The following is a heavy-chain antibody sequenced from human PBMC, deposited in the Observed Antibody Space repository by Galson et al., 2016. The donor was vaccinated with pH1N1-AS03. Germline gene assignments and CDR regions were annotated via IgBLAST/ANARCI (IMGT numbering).Heavy chain of an antibody. Sequence: SVKVSCKASGYTFTSFGISWVRQAPGQGLEWMGWISTYNGNTNYAQKLQGRVTMTTDTSTSAAYMELRGLRSDDTAFYYCSRDVYHYDNTAPKTRCDYWGQRTLVTVSS. CDR1: GYTFTSFG. CDR2: ISTYNGNT. D-gene: IGHD3-22*01. CDR3: SRDVYHYDNTAPKTRCDY. J-gene: IGHJ4*02. V-gene: IGHV1-18*01.